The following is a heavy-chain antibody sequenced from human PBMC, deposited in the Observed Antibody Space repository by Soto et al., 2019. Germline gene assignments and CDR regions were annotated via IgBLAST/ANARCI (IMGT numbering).Heavy chain of an antibody. V-gene: IGHV4-34*01. CDR2: INHSGST. CDR3: ASTRYDRFDY. D-gene: IGHD1-1*01. Sequence: QVQLQQWGAGLLKPSETLSLTCAVYGGSFSGYYWSWIRQPPGKGLEWIGEINHSGSTNYNPSLKSRVPISVDTSKNQFSLKLSSVNAADTAVYYCASTRYDRFDYWGQGTLVTVSS. CDR1: GGSFSGYY. J-gene: IGHJ4*02.